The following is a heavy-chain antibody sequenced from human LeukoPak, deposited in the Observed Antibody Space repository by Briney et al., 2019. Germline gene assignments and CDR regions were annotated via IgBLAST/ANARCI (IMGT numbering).Heavy chain of an antibody. V-gene: IGHV3-66*01. CDR1: GFTVSSNY. D-gene: IGHD6-19*01. Sequence: GGSLRLSCAASGFTVSSNYMSWVRQAPGKGLEWVSVIYSGGSTYYADSVKGRFTISRDNSKNTLYLQMNSLRAEDTAVYYCARVKAVAGPIDYWGQGTLVTVSS. CDR2: IYSGGST. CDR3: ARVKAVAGPIDY. J-gene: IGHJ4*02.